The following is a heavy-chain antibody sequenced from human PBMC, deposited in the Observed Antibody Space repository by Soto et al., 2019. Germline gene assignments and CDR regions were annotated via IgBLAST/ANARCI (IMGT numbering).Heavy chain of an antibody. CDR2: MYYGGRT. CDR3: ARGTPSPLIVRSSRGPWFDP. V-gene: IGHV4-59*08. Sequence: SETLSLTCTVSGGSISSYYWSWIRQPPGKGLEWIGYMYYGGRTNYNPSLKRRLTISVDTSKMQVSLKLSSGTAADTAVYFCARGTPSPLIVRSSRGPWFDPWGQGTLVTVSS. J-gene: IGHJ5*02. D-gene: IGHD2-15*01. CDR1: GGSISSYY.